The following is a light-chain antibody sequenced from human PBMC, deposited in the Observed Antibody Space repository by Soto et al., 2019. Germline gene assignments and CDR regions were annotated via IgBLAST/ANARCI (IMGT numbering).Light chain of an antibody. Sequence: EIVLTQSPGTLSLSPGERATLSCRASQSVSSSELAWYQQKPDQATRLLVYSASSRATGIPDRFSGSGSGTDFTLTISRLEPEEFAVYYYQHYGSSSPLPFGGGTKVEIK. J-gene: IGKJ4*01. CDR3: QHYGSSSPLP. CDR1: QSVSSSE. CDR2: SAS. V-gene: IGKV3-20*01.